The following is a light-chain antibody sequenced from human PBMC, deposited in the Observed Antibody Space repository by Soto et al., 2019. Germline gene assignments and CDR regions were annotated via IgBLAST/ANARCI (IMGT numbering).Light chain of an antibody. V-gene: IGLV1-47*01. J-gene: IGLJ2*01. Sequence: QSVLTQPPSASGTTGQRVTISCSGSLSNIGSNFIYWYQQLPGSAPKLLINRNNERPSGVPDRFSGSKSGTSASLAISGLRSEDEADYHCAAWDDSLRGVVFGGGTKVTVL. CDR3: AAWDDSLRGVV. CDR1: LSNIGSNF. CDR2: RNN.